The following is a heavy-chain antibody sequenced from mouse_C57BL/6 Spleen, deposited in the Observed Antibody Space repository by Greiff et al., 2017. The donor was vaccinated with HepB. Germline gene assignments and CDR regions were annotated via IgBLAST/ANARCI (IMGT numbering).Heavy chain of an antibody. Sequence: QVQLQQPGAELVKPGASVKLSCKASGYTFTSYWMHWVKQRPGKGLEWIGRIYPGDGDTNYNGKFKGKATLTADKSSSTAYMQLSSLTSEDSAVYFCARWGLGITTVVDWYFDVWGTGTTVTVSS. D-gene: IGHD1-1*01. J-gene: IGHJ1*03. CDR2: IYPGDGDT. V-gene: IGHV1-82*01. CDR3: ARWGLGITTVVDWYFDV. CDR1: GYTFTSYW.